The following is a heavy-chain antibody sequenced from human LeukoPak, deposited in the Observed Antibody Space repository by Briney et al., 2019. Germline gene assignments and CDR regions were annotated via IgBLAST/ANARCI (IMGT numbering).Heavy chain of an antibody. V-gene: IGHV4-31*03. CDR2: IYYSGST. Sequence: SETLSLTCTVSGGSISSGGYYWSWIRQHPGKGLEWIGYIYYSGSTYYNPSLKSRVTISVDTSKNQFSLKLSSVTAADTAVYYCARVLRRGPRFVYWGQGTLVTVSS. J-gene: IGHJ4*02. CDR3: ARVLRRGPRFVY. CDR1: GGSISSGGYY.